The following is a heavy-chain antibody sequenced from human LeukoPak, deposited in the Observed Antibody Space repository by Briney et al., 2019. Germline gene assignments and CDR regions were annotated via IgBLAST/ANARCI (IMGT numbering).Heavy chain of an antibody. V-gene: IGHV4-39*07. CDR3: ARGSRGILRFLPLRHVAFDY. CDR1: GGSISSSSYY. CDR2: IYYSGST. Sequence: KPSETLSLTCTVSGGSISSSSYYWGWIRQPPGKGLEWIGSIYYSGSTYYNPSLKSRVTISVDPSKDQFSLKLSSVTAADTAVYYCARGSRGILRFLPLRHVAFDYWGQGTLVTVSS. D-gene: IGHD3-3*01. J-gene: IGHJ4*02.